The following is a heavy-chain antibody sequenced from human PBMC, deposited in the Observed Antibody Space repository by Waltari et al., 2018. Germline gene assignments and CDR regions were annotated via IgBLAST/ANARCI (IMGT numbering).Heavy chain of an antibody. CDR2: IYYSGST. CDR3: ASTPYDFWSGYFDY. V-gene: IGHV4-59*01. CDR1: GGSISSYY. Sequence: QVQLQESGPGLVKPSETLSLTCTVSGGSISSYYWSWIRQPPGKGLEWIGYIYYSGSTNYHPSLKSQVTISVDTSKNHCSLKLSSVTASDTAVYYCASTPYDFWSGYFDYWGQGTLVTVSS. J-gene: IGHJ4*02. D-gene: IGHD3-3*01.